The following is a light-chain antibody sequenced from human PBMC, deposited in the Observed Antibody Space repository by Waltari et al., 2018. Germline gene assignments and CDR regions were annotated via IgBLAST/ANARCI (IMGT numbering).Light chain of an antibody. CDR3: MQTLQTPRT. Sequence: DVVMIQSPLSLPVIPGEPASISCSSSQSLLHRNGYNYVDWYVQKPGQSPQLLIYLGSSRASEVPDSFSGSGSGTQFTLKISRVEAEDVGVYFCMQTLQTPRTFGQGTKLEIK. J-gene: IGKJ2*01. CDR1: QSLLHRNGYNY. CDR2: LGS. V-gene: IGKV2-28*01.